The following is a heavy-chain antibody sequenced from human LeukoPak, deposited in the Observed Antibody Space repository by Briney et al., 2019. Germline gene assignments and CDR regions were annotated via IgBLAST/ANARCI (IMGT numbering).Heavy chain of an antibody. D-gene: IGHD3-10*01. J-gene: IGHJ6*02. V-gene: IGHV3-43*01. CDR1: GFTFDDYT. CDR3: AKDIKHPGGYYYGMDV. CDR2: ISWDGGST. Sequence: PGGSLRLSCAASGFTFDDYTMHWVRQAPGKGLEWVSLISWDGGSTYYADSVKGRFTISRANSKNSLYLQMNSLRTEDTALYYCAKDIKHPGGYYYGMDVWGQGTTVTVSS.